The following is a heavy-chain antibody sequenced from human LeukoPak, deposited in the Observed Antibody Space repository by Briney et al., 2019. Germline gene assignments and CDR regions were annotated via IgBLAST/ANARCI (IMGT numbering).Heavy chain of an antibody. Sequence: PGGSLRLSCAASGFTFSSYAMSWVRQAPGKGLEWVSAISGSGGSTYYADSVKGRFTISRDNSKNTLYLQMNSLRAEDTAVYYCARDREVATAWDYWGQGTLVTVSS. CDR2: ISGSGGST. CDR1: GFTFSSYA. V-gene: IGHV3-23*01. J-gene: IGHJ4*02. D-gene: IGHD5-12*01. CDR3: ARDREVATAWDY.